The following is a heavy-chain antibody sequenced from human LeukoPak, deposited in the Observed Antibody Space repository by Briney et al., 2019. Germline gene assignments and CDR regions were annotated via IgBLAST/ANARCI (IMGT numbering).Heavy chain of an antibody. Sequence: GGSLRLSCAASGFTFSSYAMSWVRQAPGKGLEWVSAISGSGDSTYYADSVKGRFTISRDNSKNTLHLQMNSLRAEDTAVYYCAKAGSSWYLIVYWGQGTLVTVSS. CDR3: AKAGSSWYLIVY. V-gene: IGHV3-23*01. J-gene: IGHJ4*02. D-gene: IGHD6-13*01. CDR1: GFTFSSYA. CDR2: ISGSGDST.